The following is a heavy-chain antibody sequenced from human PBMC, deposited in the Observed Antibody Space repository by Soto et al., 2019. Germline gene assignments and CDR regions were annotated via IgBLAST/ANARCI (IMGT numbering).Heavy chain of an antibody. CDR3: ARDGPSIAVRRSGLYGMDV. Sequence: TSETLSLTCTVSGGSISSSSYYWGWIRQPPGKGLEWIGYIYYSESAKYNSSLRSRVTISVDTSNNRLSLKLTSVTTADTAVYYCARDGPSIAVRRSGLYGMDVWGQGTTVTVSS. J-gene: IGHJ6*02. D-gene: IGHD6-6*01. CDR1: GGSISSSSYY. CDR2: IYYSESA. V-gene: IGHV4-39*07.